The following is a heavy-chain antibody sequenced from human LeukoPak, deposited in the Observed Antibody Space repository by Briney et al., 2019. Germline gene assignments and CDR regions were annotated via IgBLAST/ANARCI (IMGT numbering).Heavy chain of an antibody. CDR3: AGRALSTGWTFDY. V-gene: IGHV4-4*07. CDR1: GGSISTYY. CDR2: IHTSGRT. D-gene: IGHD6-19*01. J-gene: IGHJ4*01. Sequence: SETLSLTCSVSGGSISTYYWSWIRQPAGKGLECIAQIHTSGRTDFNPSLKSRLSISMDTPNNHFSLMITSVTAADTAIYYCAGRALSTGWTFDYWGHGTLVTVSS.